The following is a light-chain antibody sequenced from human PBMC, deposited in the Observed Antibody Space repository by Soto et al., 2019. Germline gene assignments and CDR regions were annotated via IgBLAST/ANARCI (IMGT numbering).Light chain of an antibody. J-gene: IGLJ2*01. CDR3: CSYAGIYTVV. V-gene: IGLV2-11*01. CDR2: EVS. CDR1: SSDVGDYNY. Sequence: QSVLTQPRSVSGSPGQSVTISCTGTSSDVGDYNYVSWYQQHPGKAPKFIIYEVSKPPSGVPDRFSGSKSDNTASLTISGLQDEDADDYYCCSYAGIYTVVFGGGTKLTVL.